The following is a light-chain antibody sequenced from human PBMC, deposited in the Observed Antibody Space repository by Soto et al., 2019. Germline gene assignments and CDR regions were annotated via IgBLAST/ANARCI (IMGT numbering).Light chain of an antibody. CDR2: GAS. J-gene: IGKJ4*01. V-gene: IGKV3-15*01. Sequence: EIVMTQSPATLSVSPGERATLSCRASQSVSSNLAWYQQKPGLAPRLLIYGASTRATGIPARFSGSGSGTEFTLTISSLQSEDFAVYYCQQYNNWPSLTFGGGTKVEIK. CDR1: QSVSSN. CDR3: QQYNNWPSLT.